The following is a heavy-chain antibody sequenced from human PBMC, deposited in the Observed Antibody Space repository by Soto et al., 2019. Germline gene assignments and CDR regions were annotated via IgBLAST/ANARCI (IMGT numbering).Heavy chain of an antibody. CDR2: ISAYNGNT. Sequence: GAPVKVSCKASGYTFTSYGISWVRQAPGQGLEWMGWISAYNGNTNYAQKLQGRVTMTTDTSTSTAYMELRSLRSDDTAVYYCARGPDIVATMDWFDPWGQGTLVTVSS. V-gene: IGHV1-18*01. J-gene: IGHJ5*02. D-gene: IGHD5-12*01. CDR3: ARGPDIVATMDWFDP. CDR1: GYTFTSYG.